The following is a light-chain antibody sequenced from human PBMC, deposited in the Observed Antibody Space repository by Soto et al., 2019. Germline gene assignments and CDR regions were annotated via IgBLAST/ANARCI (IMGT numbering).Light chain of an antibody. CDR2: DAS. CDR3: QQYGSSPGT. V-gene: IGKV1-33*01. J-gene: IGKJ1*01. Sequence: DIQMTQSPSSLSSSVGDRVTITCQASQDITNYLNWYQQKPGRAPRLLLYDASSLETGVPSRFSGSGSGTDFTLTISRLEPEDFAVYFCQQYGSSPGTFGQGTKVDIK. CDR1: QDITNY.